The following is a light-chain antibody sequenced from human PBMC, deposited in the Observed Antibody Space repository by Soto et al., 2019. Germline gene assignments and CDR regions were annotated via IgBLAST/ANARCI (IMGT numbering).Light chain of an antibody. CDR3: CSFAGSNPFPYV. CDR2: EVN. J-gene: IGLJ1*01. Sequence: HSALTPPSSVSGSPGQSITISCTGTISDVGSHNLVSWYQQHPDKAPKLIIYEVNERPSGVSSRFSGSKSGNTASLTVSGLQPDDEADYHCCSFAGSNPFPYVFGTGTKVTVL. V-gene: IGLV2-23*02. CDR1: ISDVGSHNL.